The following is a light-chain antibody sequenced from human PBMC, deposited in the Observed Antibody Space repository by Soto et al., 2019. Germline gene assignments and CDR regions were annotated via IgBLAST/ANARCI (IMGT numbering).Light chain of an antibody. CDR2: DAS. CDR3: QQCNNVPQWT. J-gene: IGKJ1*01. V-gene: IGKV3-11*01. CDR1: QSVGTF. Sequence: ESVLTQSQNTLSLSPGERATLSCGSSQSVGTFFAWYQQKPGQAPRLLIYDASNRATGIPPRFSGSGSGTDFTLTISSLEPEDFAVYYCQQCNNVPQWTFGQGTKVDIK.